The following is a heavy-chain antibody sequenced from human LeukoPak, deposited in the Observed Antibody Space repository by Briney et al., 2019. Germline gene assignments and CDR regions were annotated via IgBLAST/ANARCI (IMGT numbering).Heavy chain of an antibody. CDR3: AREDVDVETTTVSFDY. J-gene: IGHJ4*02. CDR1: GGSISSNSYY. D-gene: IGHD5-18*01. Sequence: PSETLSLTCAVSGGSISSNSYYWSWIRQTAGKGLEWIGRIYVSGSTSYNPSLKSRVAMSVDTSKNQFSLKLRYVTAADTAVYYCAREDVDVETTTVSFDYWGQGTLVTVSS. CDR2: IYVSGST. V-gene: IGHV4-61*02.